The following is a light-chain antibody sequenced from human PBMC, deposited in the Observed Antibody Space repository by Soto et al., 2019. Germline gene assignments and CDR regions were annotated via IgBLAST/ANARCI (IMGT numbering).Light chain of an antibody. V-gene: IGKV3-20*01. Sequence: EIVLTQSPGTLSLSPGDRSTLSCRASQSFNSNYLAWYQQKPGQAPRLLIYGTSNRATGIPDRFSGSGSGTEFTLTISSLQSEDFAVYYCQQYNSWPLTFGGGTKVDI. CDR3: QQYNSWPLT. CDR2: GTS. CDR1: QSFNSNY. J-gene: IGKJ4*01.